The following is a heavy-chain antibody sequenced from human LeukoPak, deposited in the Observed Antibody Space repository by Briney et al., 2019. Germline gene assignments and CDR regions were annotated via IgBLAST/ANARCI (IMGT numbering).Heavy chain of an antibody. V-gene: IGHV1-2*06. J-gene: IGHJ6*02. Sequence: ASVKVSCKASGYTFTDYYVHWVRQAPGQGLEWMGRINAKSGGTNAAQRFQGRVTMTRVTSITTAYLELSRLRSDDTAVYYCARDELYNGYYSVKYHYNGMDVWGQGTTVTVSS. CDR2: INAKSGGT. D-gene: IGHD3-3*01. CDR1: GYTFTDYY. CDR3: ARDELYNGYYSVKYHYNGMDV.